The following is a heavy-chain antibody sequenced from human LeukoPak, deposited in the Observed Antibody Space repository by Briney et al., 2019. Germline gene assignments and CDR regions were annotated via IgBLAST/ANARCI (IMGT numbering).Heavy chain of an antibody. J-gene: IGHJ3*02. CDR2: IKQDGSEK. V-gene: IGHV3-7*01. CDR3: ARSLYDSWTGYHHGSDI. D-gene: IGHD3-3*01. CDR1: GFTFSNYA. Sequence: GGCLRLSCAASGFTFSNYAMSWVRQAPGKGLEWVANIKQDGSEKYYVDSVKGRFTISRDNAKNSLYLEMNSLRAEDTAVYYCARSLYDSWTGYHHGSDIWGQGTMVTVSS.